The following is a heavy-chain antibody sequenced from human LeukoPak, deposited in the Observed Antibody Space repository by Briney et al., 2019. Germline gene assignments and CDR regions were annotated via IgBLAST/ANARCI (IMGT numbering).Heavy chain of an antibody. J-gene: IGHJ4*02. CDR1: GFTFSSYA. CDR3: AKFPTFYYDSSGYYS. V-gene: IGHV3-23*01. D-gene: IGHD3-22*01. Sequence: GGSLRLSCAASGFTFSSYAMSWVRQAPGKGLEWVSAISGSGGSTYYADSVKGRFTISRDNSKNTLYLQMNSLRAEDTAVYYCAKFPTFYYDSSGYYSWGQGTLVTVSS. CDR2: ISGSGGST.